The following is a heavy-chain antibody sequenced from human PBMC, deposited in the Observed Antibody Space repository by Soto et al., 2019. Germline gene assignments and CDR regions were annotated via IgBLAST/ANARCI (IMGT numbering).Heavy chain of an antibody. CDR3: ARLMTSFDY. V-gene: IGHV4-59*01. D-gene: IGHD2-8*01. Sequence: SETLALTCTVSGGCISSYYWSWIRQPPGKGLEWIGYIYYSGSTNYNPSLKSRVTISVDTSKNQFSLKLSSVTAADTAVYYCARLMTSFDYWGQGTLVTVSS. J-gene: IGHJ4*02. CDR1: GGCISSYY. CDR2: IYYSGST.